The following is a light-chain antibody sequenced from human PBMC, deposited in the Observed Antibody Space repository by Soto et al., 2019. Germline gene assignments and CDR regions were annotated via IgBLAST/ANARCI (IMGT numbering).Light chain of an antibody. CDR3: QQYNSYSGT. CDR2: KAS. V-gene: IGKV1-5*03. CDR1: QAVPNN. J-gene: IGKJ1*01. Sequence: DIHLTQSPSFLSASVGDRVTITCRPSQAVPNNMAWYQQKPGKAPKLLIYKASSLESGVPSRFSGSGSGTEFTLTISSLQPDDFATYYCQQYNSYSGTFGQGTKVDIK.